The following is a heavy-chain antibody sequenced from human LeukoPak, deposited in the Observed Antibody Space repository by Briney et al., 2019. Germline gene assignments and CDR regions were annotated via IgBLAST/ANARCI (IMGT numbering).Heavy chain of an antibody. V-gene: IGHV3-9*01. D-gene: IGHD1-26*01. J-gene: IGHJ4*02. Sequence: GGSLRLSCAGSGFIFNNYAMHWVRQPPGKGLEWVSGISWNSGSIDYADSVKGRFTISRDNAKNSLYLQMNSLRAEDTAVYYCARESWELLGLDYWGQGTLVTVSS. CDR1: GFIFNNYA. CDR3: ARESWELLGLDY. CDR2: ISWNSGSI.